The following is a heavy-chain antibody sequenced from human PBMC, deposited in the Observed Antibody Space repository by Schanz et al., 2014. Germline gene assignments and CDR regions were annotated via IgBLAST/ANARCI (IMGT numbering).Heavy chain of an antibody. CDR2: LSASGGHT. J-gene: IGHJ3*02. D-gene: IGHD3-16*01. V-gene: IGHV3-23*01. CDR3: AKGVGGGLLLGSTFDN. Sequence: VQLLESGGALVRPGGSLRLSCAASGFTFTGYVMTWVRQAPGKGLEWVSGLSASGGHTYYADSVKGRFTISRDNSKNTVYLEMNNVRVDDTAVYYCAKGVGGGLLLGSTFDNWGQGTMXTVTS. CDR1: GFTFTGYV.